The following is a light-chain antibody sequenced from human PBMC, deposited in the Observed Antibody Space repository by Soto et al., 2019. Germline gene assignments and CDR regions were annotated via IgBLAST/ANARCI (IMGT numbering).Light chain of an antibody. J-gene: IGKJ2*01. Sequence: EIVLTQSPATLSLSPGERATLSCRASQSVRNYLAWYQQKPGQAPRLLIYDASNRATGIPARFSGSGSGTDFTLTISSLEPEDLAVYYCQQRNNWYTFGQGTKLEIK. CDR3: QQRNNWYT. CDR1: QSVRNY. V-gene: IGKV3-11*01. CDR2: DAS.